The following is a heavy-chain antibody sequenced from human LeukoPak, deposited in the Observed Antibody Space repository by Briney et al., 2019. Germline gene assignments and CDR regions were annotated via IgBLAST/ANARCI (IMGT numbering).Heavy chain of an antibody. CDR1: GYTFTASN. CDR2: ISPNNGAT. J-gene: IGHJ4*02. D-gene: IGHD1-26*01. CDR3: AREGSSGY. V-gene: IGHV1-2*02. Sequence: GASVKVSCKASGYTFTASNIHGVRQAPGQGLEWMGWISPNNGATTYAQKFQGGVIMTRDTPISTAYIALSRLKSDDTAVYFCAREGSSGYWGQGTLVTVSS.